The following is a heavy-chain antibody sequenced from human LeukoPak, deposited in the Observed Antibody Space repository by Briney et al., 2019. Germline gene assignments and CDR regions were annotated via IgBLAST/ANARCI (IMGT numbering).Heavy chain of an antibody. Sequence: PSETLSLTCNVSSDSFSGYYWSWIRQPAGKGLEWIGRIYTSGSSNYNPSLKSRITMSVDTSKNQFPLQLTSVTAADTAVYYCARERGNYSPFFDYWGQGALVTVSS. J-gene: IGHJ4*02. CDR3: ARERGNYSPFFDY. CDR1: SDSFSGYY. CDR2: IYTSGSS. D-gene: IGHD1-26*01. V-gene: IGHV4-4*07.